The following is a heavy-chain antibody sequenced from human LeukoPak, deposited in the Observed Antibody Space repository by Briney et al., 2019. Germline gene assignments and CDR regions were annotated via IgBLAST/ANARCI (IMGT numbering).Heavy chain of an antibody. CDR1: GYSFTSYW. D-gene: IGHD3-9*01. CDR2: IYPGDSDA. CDR3: ARQATYYDILTGYYNVPNWFDP. Sequence: GESLKISCKGSGYSFTSYWIGWVRQMPGKGLKWMGIIYPGDSDARYSPSFQGQVTISADKSISTAYLQWSSLKASDTAMYYCARQATYYDILTGYYNVPNWFDPWGQGTLVTVSS. J-gene: IGHJ5*02. V-gene: IGHV5-51*01.